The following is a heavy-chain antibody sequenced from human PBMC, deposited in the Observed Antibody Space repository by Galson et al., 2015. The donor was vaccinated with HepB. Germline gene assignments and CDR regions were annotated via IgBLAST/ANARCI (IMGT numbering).Heavy chain of an antibody. CDR1: GFTFSSYS. CDR2: ISSSSSYI. D-gene: IGHD5-18*01. Sequence: SLRLSCAASGFTFSSYSMNWVRQAPGKGLEWVSSISSSSSYIYYADSVKGRFTISRDNAKNSLYLQMNSLRAEDTAVYYCARVGISGYSYGYFDNWGQGTLVTVSS. J-gene: IGHJ4*02. V-gene: IGHV3-21*01. CDR3: ARVGISGYSYGYFDN.